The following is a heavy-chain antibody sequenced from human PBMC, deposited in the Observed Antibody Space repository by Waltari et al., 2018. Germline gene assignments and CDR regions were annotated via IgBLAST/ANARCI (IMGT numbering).Heavy chain of an antibody. Sequence: QVQLQESGPGLVKPSETLSLTCAVSGYSISSGYYWGWIRQPPGKGLEWIGSIYHSGSTYYNPSLKSRFTISVDTSKNQFSLKLSSVTAADTAVYYCARAGPVLMVVTRFYFDYWGQGTLVTVSS. CDR1: GYSISSGYY. CDR3: ARAGPVLMVVTRFYFDY. V-gene: IGHV4-38-2*01. D-gene: IGHD2-15*01. CDR2: IYHSGST. J-gene: IGHJ4*02.